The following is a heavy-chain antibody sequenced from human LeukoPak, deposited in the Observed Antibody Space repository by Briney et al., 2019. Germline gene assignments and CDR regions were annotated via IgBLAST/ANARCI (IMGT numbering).Heavy chain of an antibody. CDR3: ARYSGSYPHDAFDI. V-gene: IGHV4-38-2*02. CDR1: GYSINSGYY. J-gene: IGHJ3*02. CDR2: IYHSGST. D-gene: IGHD1-26*01. Sequence: SETLSLTCTVSGYSINSGYYWGWIRQPPGKGLEWIGSIYHSGSTYYNPSLKSRVTISVDTSKNQFSLKLSSVTAADTAVYYCARYSGSYPHDAFDIWGQGTMVTVSS.